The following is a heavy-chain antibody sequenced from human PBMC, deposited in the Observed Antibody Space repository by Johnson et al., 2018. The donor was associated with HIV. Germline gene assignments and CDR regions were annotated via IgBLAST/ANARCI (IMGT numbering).Heavy chain of an antibody. V-gene: IGHV3-30*04. J-gene: IGHJ3*02. CDR3: AKDERAAAGTRGLDAFDI. D-gene: IGHD6-13*01. CDR2: ISYDGSNK. Sequence: QVQLVESGGGVVQPGRSLRLSCAASGFTFSSYAMHWVRQAPGKGLEWVAVISYDGSNKYYADSVKGRFPISRDNSKNTLYLQMNSLRAEDTAVYYCAKDERAAAGTRGLDAFDIWGQGTMVTVSS. CDR1: GFTFSSYA.